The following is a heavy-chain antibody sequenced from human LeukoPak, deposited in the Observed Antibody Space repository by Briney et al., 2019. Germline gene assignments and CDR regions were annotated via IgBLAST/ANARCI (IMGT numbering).Heavy chain of an antibody. CDR3: ARAGTYYYDSSGYPWAFDI. J-gene: IGHJ3*02. CDR1: GGSISSYY. Sequence: SETLSLTCTVSGGSISSYYWSWIRQPPGKGLEWIGYIYYSGSTNYNPSLKSRVTISVDTSKNQFSLKLSSVTAADTAVYYCARAGTYYYDSSGYPWAFDIWGQGTMVTVSS. CDR2: IYYSGST. D-gene: IGHD3-22*01. V-gene: IGHV4-59*01.